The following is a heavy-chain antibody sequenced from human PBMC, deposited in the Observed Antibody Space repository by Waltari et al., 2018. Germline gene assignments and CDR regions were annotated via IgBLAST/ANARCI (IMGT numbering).Heavy chain of an antibody. CDR2: INPNSGGT. J-gene: IGHJ4*02. CDR3: ATIEMATIFY. D-gene: IGHD5-12*01. V-gene: IGHV1-2*02. Sequence: QVQLVQSGAEVKKPGASVKVSCKASGYTFTGYYMHWVRQDPGQGLEWMGWINPNSGGTNYAQKVQGRVTMTRDTSISTAYMELSRLRSDDTAVYYCATIEMATIFYWGQGTLVTVSS. CDR1: GYTFTGYY.